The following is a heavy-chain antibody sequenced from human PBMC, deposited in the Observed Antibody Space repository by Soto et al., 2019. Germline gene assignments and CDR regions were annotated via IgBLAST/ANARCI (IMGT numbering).Heavy chain of an antibody. CDR3: AGAYGDYVFDY. CDR2: IYYSGST. J-gene: IGHJ4*02. D-gene: IGHD4-17*01. Sequence: SSETLSLTCTVSGGSISSYYWSWIRQPPGKGLEWIGYIYYSGSTNYNPSLKSRVTISVDTSKNQFSLKLSSVTAADTAVYYCAGAYGDYVFDYWGQGTLVTVSS. CDR1: GGSISSYY. V-gene: IGHV4-59*01.